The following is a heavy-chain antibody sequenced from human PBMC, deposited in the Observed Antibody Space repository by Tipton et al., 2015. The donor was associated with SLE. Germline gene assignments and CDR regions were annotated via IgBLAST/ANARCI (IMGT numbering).Heavy chain of an antibody. J-gene: IGHJ6*03. CDR1: GGTFSSYA. D-gene: IGHD3-22*01. V-gene: IGHV1-69*05. Sequence: QSGAEVKKPGSSVKVSCKASGGTFSSYAISWVRQAPGQGLEWMGGIIPIFGTANYAQKFQGRVTITTDESTSTAYMELSSLRSEDTAVYYCARGYYYDSSGYYRGVYYYYYMDVWGKGPTVPVPS. CDR2: IIPIFGTA. CDR3: ARGYYYDSSGYYRGVYYYYYMDV.